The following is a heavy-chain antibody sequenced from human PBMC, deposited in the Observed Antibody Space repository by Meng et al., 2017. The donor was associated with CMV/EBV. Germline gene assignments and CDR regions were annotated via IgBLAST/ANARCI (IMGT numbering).Heavy chain of an antibody. Sequence: SVKVSCKASGGTFSSYAISWVRQAPGQGLEWMGGIIPIFGTANYAQKFQGRVTITTDESTSTAYMELSSLRSEDTAVYYCARVEMATSIRGHYGMDVWGQGTTVTVSS. CDR2: IIPIFGTA. J-gene: IGHJ6*02. CDR1: GGTFSSYA. V-gene: IGHV1-69*05. CDR3: ARVEMATSIRGHYGMDV. D-gene: IGHD5-24*01.